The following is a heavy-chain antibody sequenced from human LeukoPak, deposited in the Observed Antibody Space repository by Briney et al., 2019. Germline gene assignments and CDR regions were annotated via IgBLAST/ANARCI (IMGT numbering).Heavy chain of an antibody. CDR2: KRYDGIYK. Sequence: GGSLRLSCAASEFTFNNNGMHWVRQAPGKGLEWVAFKRYDGIYKYYADSVKGRFTIFRDKSKTTLFLQMDSLRAEDTAVYYCAKDPEKGLAVARLEHWGQGTLVTVSS. J-gene: IGHJ5*02. V-gene: IGHV3-30*02. D-gene: IGHD6-19*01. CDR3: AKDPEKGLAVARLEH. CDR1: EFTFNNNG.